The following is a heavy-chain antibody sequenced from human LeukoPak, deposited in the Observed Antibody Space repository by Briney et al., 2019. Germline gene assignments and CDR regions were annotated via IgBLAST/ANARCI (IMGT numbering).Heavy chain of an antibody. V-gene: IGHV4-34*01. CDR2: INHSGST. J-gene: IGHJ5*02. CDR1: GGSFSGYY. CDR3: ARRSNRQQLGFDL. D-gene: IGHD6-13*01. Sequence: SSETLSLTCAVYGGSFSGYYWSWIRQPAGKGLEWIGEINHSGSTNYNPSLKSRVTISVDTSKNQFSLKLSSVTAADTAVYYCARRSNRQQLGFDLWGQGTLVTVSS.